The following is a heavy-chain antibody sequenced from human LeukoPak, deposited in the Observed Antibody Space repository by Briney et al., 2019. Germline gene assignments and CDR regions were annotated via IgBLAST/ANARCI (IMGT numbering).Heavy chain of an antibody. CDR1: GYLISSGYL. D-gene: IGHD2-15*01. CDR3: ARVPHNCGGDRCYSRWFDP. V-gene: IGHV4-38-2*02. J-gene: IGHJ5*02. CDR2: IYWSGRS. Sequence: PSETLSLTCTVSGYLISSGYLWGWLRHPPGTGLEWIGNIYWSGRSYYNPSLKSRVNISVDTSRNQFSLKMTSVTAADTAVYYCARVPHNCGGDRCYSRWFDPWGQGTLVIVSS.